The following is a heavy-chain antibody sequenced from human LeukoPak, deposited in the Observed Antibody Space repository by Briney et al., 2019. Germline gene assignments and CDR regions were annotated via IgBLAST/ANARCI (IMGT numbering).Heavy chain of an antibody. CDR2: IYSGGST. CDR3: ARDLLAAAVDY. V-gene: IGHV3-66*02. CDR1: GFTVSSNY. Sequence: HPGGSLRLSCAASGFTVSSNYMSWVRQAPGKGLEWVSVIYSGGSTYYADSVKGRFTISRDNSKNTLYLQMNSLRAEGTAVYYCARDLLAAAVDYWGQGTLVTVSS. D-gene: IGHD6-13*01. J-gene: IGHJ4*02.